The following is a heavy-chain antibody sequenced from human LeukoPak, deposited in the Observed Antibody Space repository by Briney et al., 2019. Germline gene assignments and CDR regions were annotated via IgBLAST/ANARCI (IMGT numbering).Heavy chain of an antibody. CDR3: ARDTPSAGTRYFDK. D-gene: IGHD6-25*01. CDR2: IYGGDIT. CDR1: GFSVTLNS. Sequence: GGSLRLSCAASGFSVTLNSMIWVRRAPGKGLEWVSVIYGGDITYYADFVRGRFTISRDSSKNTLYLQINSLRVEDTAVYFCARDTPSAGTRYFDKWGRGTLVTVSS. J-gene: IGHJ4*02. V-gene: IGHV3-66*01.